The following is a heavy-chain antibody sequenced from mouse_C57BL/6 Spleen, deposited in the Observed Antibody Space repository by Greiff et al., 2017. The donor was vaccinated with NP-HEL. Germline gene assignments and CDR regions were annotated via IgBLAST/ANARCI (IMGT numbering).Heavy chain of an antibody. Sequence: VKLVESGAELARPGASVQLSCKASGYTFTSSGISWVKQRTGQGLEWIGEIYPRSGNTYYNEKFKGKAALTADKCSSTAYMELRSLTSEDSAVYSCARGGYDYDVAMDYGGQGTSVTVAS. V-gene: IGHV1-81*01. CDR2: IYPRSGNT. D-gene: IGHD2-4*01. CDR3: ARGGYDYDVAMDY. CDR1: GYTFTSSG. J-gene: IGHJ4*01.